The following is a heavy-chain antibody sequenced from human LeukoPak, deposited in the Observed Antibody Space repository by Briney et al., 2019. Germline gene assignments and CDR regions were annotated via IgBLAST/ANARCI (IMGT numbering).Heavy chain of an antibody. CDR2: INHSGST. V-gene: IGHV4-34*01. D-gene: IGHD1-7*01. CDR1: GGSFSGYY. CDR3: ARGPWNYFHYYYYYYMDV. Sequence: SSETLSLTCAVYGGSFSGYYWSWIRQPPGKGLEWIGEINHSGSTNYNPSLKSRVTISVDTSKNQFSLKLSSVTAADTAVYYCARGPWNYFHYYYYYYMDVWGKGTTVTVSS. J-gene: IGHJ6*03.